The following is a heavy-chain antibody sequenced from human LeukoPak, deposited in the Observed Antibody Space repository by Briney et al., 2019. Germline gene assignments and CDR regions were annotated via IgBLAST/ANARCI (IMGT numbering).Heavy chain of an antibody. CDR3: ARHYGSCGYYYDIHTRDV. CDR1: GGSISSSNYY. V-gene: IGHV4-39*01. D-gene: IGHD3-22*01. CDR2: IYYSGIT. J-gene: IGHJ6*02. Sequence: PSETLSLTCTVSGGSISSSNYYWGWIRQPQGKGLEWIVSIYYSGITYYNPSLLRRLTISVDTSMNQFSLKLSAVTAADTAVYYCARHYGSCGYYYDIHTRDVWGQGATVSVSS.